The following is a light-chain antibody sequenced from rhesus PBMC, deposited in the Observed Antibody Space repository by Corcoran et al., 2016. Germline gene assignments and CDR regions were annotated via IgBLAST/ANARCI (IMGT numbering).Light chain of an antibody. V-gene: IGKV1-22*01. J-gene: IGKJ4*01. CDR1: QGISSW. CDR3: QQYSTRLT. CDR2: EAS. Sequence: DIQMTQSPSSLSASVGDTVTITCRASQGISSWLAWYQQKPGKAPKLLIYEASSLKSGVPSRFNGSGFGTDYTLTISSLQSEDVGIYYCQQYSTRLTFGGGTKLEIK.